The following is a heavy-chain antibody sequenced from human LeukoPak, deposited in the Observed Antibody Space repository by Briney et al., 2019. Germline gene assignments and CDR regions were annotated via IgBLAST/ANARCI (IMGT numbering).Heavy chain of an antibody. CDR3: ARGSSIFRD. J-gene: IGHJ4*02. CDR1: GFTFSSYA. V-gene: IGHV3-30-3*01. CDR2: ISYDGSNK. D-gene: IGHD3-9*01. Sequence: GRSLRLSCAASGFTFSSYAMHWVRQAPGKGLEWVAVISYDGSNKYYADSVKGRFTISRDNSKNTLYLQMNSLRAEDTAVYYCARGSSIFRDWGQGTLVTVSS.